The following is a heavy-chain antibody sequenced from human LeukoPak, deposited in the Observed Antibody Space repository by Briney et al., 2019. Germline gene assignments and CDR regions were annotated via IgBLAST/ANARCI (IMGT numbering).Heavy chain of an antibody. CDR3: ARDKGTAMEPYYFDY. CDR2: ISAYNGNT. J-gene: IGHJ4*02. CDR1: GYTFTSYG. D-gene: IGHD5-18*01. Sequence: ASVKVSCKAPGYTFTSYGISWVRQAPGQGLEWKGWISAYNGNTNYAQKLQGRVTMTTDTSTSTAYMELRSLRSDDTAVYYCARDKGTAMEPYYFDYWGQGTLVTVSS. V-gene: IGHV1-18*01.